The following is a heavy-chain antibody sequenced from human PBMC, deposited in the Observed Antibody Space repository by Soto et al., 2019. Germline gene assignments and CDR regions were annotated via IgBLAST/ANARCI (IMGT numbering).Heavy chain of an antibody. J-gene: IGHJ4*02. D-gene: IGHD2-8*01. Sequence: EVQLLESGGGLVQPGGSLRLSCAASGFTFSSYAMSWVRQAPGKGLEWVSAISGSGGSTYYADSVKGRFTISRDNSKNTLYLQMNSLRAEDTAVYYCAKTGRFYCTNGVCYPGTWGQGTLVTVSS. V-gene: IGHV3-23*01. CDR2: ISGSGGST. CDR1: GFTFSSYA. CDR3: AKTGRFYCTNGVCYPGT.